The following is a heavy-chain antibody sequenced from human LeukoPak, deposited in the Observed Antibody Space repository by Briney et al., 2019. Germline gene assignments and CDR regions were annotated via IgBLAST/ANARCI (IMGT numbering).Heavy chain of an antibody. Sequence: SETLSLTCTVSGGSISSYYWSWIRQPPGKGLEWIGYIYYSGSTNYNPSHKSRVTISVDTSKNQFSLKLSSVTAADTAVYYCATQEFYGSGSYFLEWGQGTLVTVSS. CDR3: ATQEFYGSGSYFLE. V-gene: IGHV4-59*08. J-gene: IGHJ4*02. CDR1: GGSISSYY. D-gene: IGHD3-10*01. CDR2: IYYSGST.